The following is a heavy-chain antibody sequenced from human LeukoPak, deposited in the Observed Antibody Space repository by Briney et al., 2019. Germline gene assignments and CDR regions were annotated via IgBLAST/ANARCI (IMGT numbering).Heavy chain of an antibody. CDR2: IYYSGST. CDR1: GGSISSGGYY. D-gene: IGHD2-2*01. CDR3: ARRLTQYDCFDP. V-gene: IGHV4-31*03. J-gene: IGHJ5*02. Sequence: SQTLSLTCTVSGGSISSGGYYWSWIRQHPGKGLEWIGYIYYSGSTYYNPSLKSRVTISVDTSKNQFSLHLNSVTPEDTAVYYCARRLTQYDCFDPWGQGILVTVSS.